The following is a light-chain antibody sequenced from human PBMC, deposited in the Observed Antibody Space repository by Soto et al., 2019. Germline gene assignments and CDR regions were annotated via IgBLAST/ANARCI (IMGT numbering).Light chain of an antibody. J-gene: IGLJ2*01. Sequence: QAVVTQPPSVSGAPGQRVTISCTGSSSNIGAGYDVHWYQQLPGTAPKLLIYGNSNRPSGVPDRFSGSKSGTSASLAITGRQAEDEADYYCRSYDSSLSGVVFGGGTKLTVL. CDR3: RSYDSSLSGVV. V-gene: IGLV1-40*01. CDR1: SSNIGAGYD. CDR2: GNS.